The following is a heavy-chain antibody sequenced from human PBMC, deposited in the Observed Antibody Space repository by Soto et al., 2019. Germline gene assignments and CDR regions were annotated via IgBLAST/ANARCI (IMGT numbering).Heavy chain of an antibody. D-gene: IGHD2-21*01. Sequence: QVQLVESGGGVVQPGRSLRLSCAASGFIFSSYSMHWVRQAPGKGLEWVAMISNDGSNKDYVDSVKGRFTISRDNSNNTLSLQMNSLRAEDTAVYYCAREQFLDAFDIWGQGTMVTVSS. CDR2: ISNDGSNK. J-gene: IGHJ3*02. CDR3: AREQFLDAFDI. V-gene: IGHV3-30-3*01. CDR1: GFIFSSYS.